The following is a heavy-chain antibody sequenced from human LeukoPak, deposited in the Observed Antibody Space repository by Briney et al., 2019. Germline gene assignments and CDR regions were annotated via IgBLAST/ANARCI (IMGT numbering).Heavy chain of an antibody. CDR1: GFTFRSHA. J-gene: IGHJ4*02. D-gene: IGHD6-19*01. CDR3: AKDPRPVAQRDY. Sequence: GGSLRLSCVGSGFTFRSHAMSWVRQAPGKGLEWVSAISGSGGSTYYADSVKGRFTISRDNSKNTLYLQMNSLRAEDTAVYYCAKDPRPVAQRDYWGQGTLVTVSS. V-gene: IGHV3-23*01. CDR2: ISGSGGST.